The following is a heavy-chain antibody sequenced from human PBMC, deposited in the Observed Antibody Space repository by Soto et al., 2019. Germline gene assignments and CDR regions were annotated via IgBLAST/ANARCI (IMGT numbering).Heavy chain of an antibody. Sequence: ASAKVSCKASGYTFTSYDMHWVRQAPGQRLEWMGWINASKGNTKYAQKFQGRVSITSDTSASTAYMELSSLRSEDTAVYYCASSHLNYYYYYGMDVWGQGTTVTVSS. CDR3: ASSHLNYYYYYGMDV. V-gene: IGHV1-3*01. CDR1: GYTFTSYD. CDR2: INASKGNT. D-gene: IGHD3-3*02. J-gene: IGHJ6*02.